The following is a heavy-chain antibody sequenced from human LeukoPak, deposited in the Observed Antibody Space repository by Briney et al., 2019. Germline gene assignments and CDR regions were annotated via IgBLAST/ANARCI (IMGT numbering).Heavy chain of an antibody. V-gene: IGHV4-38-2*02. CDR2: IYYSGST. J-gene: IGHJ4*02. CDR1: GYSIAHGFF. D-gene: IGHD1-26*01. Sequence: TSETLSHTCTVSGYSIAHGFFWAWIGQPPGKGLEWIGSIYYSGSTYYNPSLKSRVTISVDTSKNQFSLKLSSVTAADTAVYYCARAKGATNFDYWGQGTLVTVSS. CDR3: ARAKGATNFDY.